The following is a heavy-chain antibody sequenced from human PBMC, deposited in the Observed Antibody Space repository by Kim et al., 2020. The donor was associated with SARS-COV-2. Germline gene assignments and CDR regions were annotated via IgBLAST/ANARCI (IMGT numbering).Heavy chain of an antibody. D-gene: IGHD3-22*01. Sequence: YADSVKGRFTVTRDDANNTLYLQMDSLRADDTALYYCAKDHESSGWPTFDYWGQGILVTVSS. CDR3: AKDHESSGWPTFDY. J-gene: IGHJ4*02. V-gene: IGHV3-23*01.